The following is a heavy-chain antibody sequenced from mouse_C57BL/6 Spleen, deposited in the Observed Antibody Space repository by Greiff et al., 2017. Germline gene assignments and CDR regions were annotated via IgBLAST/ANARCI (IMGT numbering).Heavy chain of an antibody. CDR3: AKEDLYSNYYYFDY. V-gene: IGHV1-52*01. D-gene: IGHD2-5*01. Sequence: QVQLQQPGAELVRPGSSVKLSCKASGYTFTSYWLHWVKQRPIQGLEWIGNIDPSDSETHYNQKFKDKDTLTVDKSSSTAYMQLSSLTSEDSAVYYCAKEDLYSNYYYFDYWGQGTTLTVSS. J-gene: IGHJ2*01. CDR2: IDPSDSET. CDR1: GYTFTSYW.